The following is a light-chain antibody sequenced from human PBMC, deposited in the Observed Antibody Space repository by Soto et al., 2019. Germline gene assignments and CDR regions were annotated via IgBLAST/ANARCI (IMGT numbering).Light chain of an antibody. J-gene: IGLJ1*01. CDR1: SSDVGAYKY. V-gene: IGLV2-14*01. Sequence: QSALTQPASVSGSPGQSITISCTGTSSDVGAYKYVSWYQQHPGKAPKLIIYEVNTRPSGVSHRFSGFKSGNTASLTISGLQADDEADYYCTSYTSSSTLVFGTGTKVTVL. CDR2: EVN. CDR3: TSYTSSSTLV.